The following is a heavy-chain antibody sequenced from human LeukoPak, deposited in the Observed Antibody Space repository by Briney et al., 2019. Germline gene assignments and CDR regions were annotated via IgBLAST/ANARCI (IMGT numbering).Heavy chain of an antibody. CDR2: IYFSGGT. CDR1: GDSISSSNCY. Sequence: SETLSLTCTVSGDSISSSNCYWGWIRQPPGKGLEWIGSIYFSGGTYYNASLKSRVTISVDASKNQFSLKLSSVTAADTAVYYCARQTGSGLFSLPGGQGTLVTVSS. CDR3: ARQTGSGLFSLP. D-gene: IGHD3-10*01. J-gene: IGHJ4*02. V-gene: IGHV4-39*01.